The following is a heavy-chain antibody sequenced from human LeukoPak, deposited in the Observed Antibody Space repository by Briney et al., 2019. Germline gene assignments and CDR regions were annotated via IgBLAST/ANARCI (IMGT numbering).Heavy chain of an antibody. Sequence: SVKVSCKASGGTFSSYAISWVRQAPGQGLEWTGGIIPIFGTANYAQKFQGRVTITADESTSTAYMELSSLRSEDTAVYYCARVDTAMGYYYYGMDVWGKGTTVTVSS. V-gene: IGHV1-69*01. CDR1: GGTFSSYA. CDR2: IIPIFGTA. J-gene: IGHJ6*04. CDR3: ARVDTAMGYYYYGMDV. D-gene: IGHD5-18*01.